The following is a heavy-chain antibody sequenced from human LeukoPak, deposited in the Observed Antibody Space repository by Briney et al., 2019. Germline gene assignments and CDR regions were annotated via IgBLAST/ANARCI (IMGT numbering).Heavy chain of an antibody. CDR2: ISSSGTTI. CDR3: ARRRDSGSLQHFDY. Sequence: PGGSLRLSCAASGFTFSDYYMRWIRQAPGKGLEWVSYISSSGTTIYYADSVKGRFTISRDNAKNSLYLQMNSLRAEDTAVYYCARRRDSGSLQHFDYWGQGTLVTVSS. CDR1: GFTFSDYY. D-gene: IGHD1-26*01. V-gene: IGHV3-11*01. J-gene: IGHJ4*02.